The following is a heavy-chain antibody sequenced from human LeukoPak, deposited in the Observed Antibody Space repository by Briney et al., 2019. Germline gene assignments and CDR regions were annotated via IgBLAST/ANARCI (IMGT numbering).Heavy chain of an antibody. D-gene: IGHD6-13*01. Sequence: GRSLRLSCAASGFTFSDYYMSWISQAPGKGLEWVSYISSSGSTIYYADSVKGRFTISRDNAKNSLYLQMNSLRAEDTAVYYCARVPPIAAAGMSPLFDYWGQGTLVTVSS. J-gene: IGHJ4*02. V-gene: IGHV3-11*01. CDR1: GFTFSDYY. CDR2: ISSSGSTI. CDR3: ARVPPIAAAGMSPLFDY.